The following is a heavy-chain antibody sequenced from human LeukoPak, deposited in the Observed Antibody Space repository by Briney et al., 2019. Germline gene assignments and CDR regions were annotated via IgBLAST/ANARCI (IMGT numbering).Heavy chain of an antibody. CDR3: ASTFGDPLTNWFDP. V-gene: IGHV4-4*07. CDR1: GGSISSYY. D-gene: IGHD3-10*01. J-gene: IGHJ5*02. CDR2: IYTSGST. Sequence: SETLSLTCTVSGGSISSYYWSWIRQPAGKGLEWIGRIYTSGSTNYNPSLKSRVTMSVDTSKNQFSLKLSSVTAADTAVYFCASTFGDPLTNWFDPWGQGTLVTVSS.